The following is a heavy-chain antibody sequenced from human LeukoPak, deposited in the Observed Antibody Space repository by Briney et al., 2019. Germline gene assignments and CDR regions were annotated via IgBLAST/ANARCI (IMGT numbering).Heavy chain of an antibody. CDR2: INHSGST. CDR3: ARRSGPFGVVIKRSSHGPIGY. V-gene: IGHV4-34*01. CDR1: GGSFSGYY. Sequence: SETLSLTCAVYGGSFSGYYWSWICQPPRQGLEWMGEINHSGSTNYNPSLKSRVTISVDTSKNQFSLKLSSVTAADTAVYYCARRSGPFGVVIKRSSHGPIGYWGQGTLVTVSS. D-gene: IGHD3-3*01. J-gene: IGHJ4*02.